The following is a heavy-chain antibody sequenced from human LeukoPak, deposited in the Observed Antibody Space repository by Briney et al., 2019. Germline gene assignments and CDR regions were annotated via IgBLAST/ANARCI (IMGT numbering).Heavy chain of an antibody. V-gene: IGHV3-33*06. CDR1: GFTFSSYG. CDR2: IWYDGNNK. CDR3: AKDRDVAFDI. J-gene: IGHJ3*02. Sequence: GGSLRLSCAASGFTFSSYGMHWVRQAPGKGLEWVAVIWYDGNNKYYADSVKGRFTISRDNSKNTLYREMNSLRAEDTAVYYCAKDRDVAFDIWGQGTMVTVSS.